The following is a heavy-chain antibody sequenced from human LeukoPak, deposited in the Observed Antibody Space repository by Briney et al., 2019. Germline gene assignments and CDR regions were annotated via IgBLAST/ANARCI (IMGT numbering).Heavy chain of an antibody. D-gene: IGHD6-13*01. CDR3: ATEPRGYSSSWYNSY. Sequence: ASVKVSCKVSGYTLTELSMHWVRQAPGKGLEWMGGFDPEDGETIYAQKFQGRVTMTEDTSTDTAYMGLSSLRSEDTAVYYCATEPRGYSSSWYNSYWGQGTLVTVSS. J-gene: IGHJ4*02. V-gene: IGHV1-24*01. CDR1: GYTLTELS. CDR2: FDPEDGET.